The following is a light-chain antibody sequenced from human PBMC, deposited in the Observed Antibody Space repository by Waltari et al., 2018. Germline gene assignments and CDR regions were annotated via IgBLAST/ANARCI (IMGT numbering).Light chain of an antibody. V-gene: IGKV3-11*01. CDR1: QSISTY. Sequence: DIVLTQSPATLSLSPGERATLYCRASQSISTYLAWYQQKPGQAPRLLIYDASNRATGIPARFSGSGSGTDFTLAISSLEPEDFAVYYCQQRGNWPSYTFGQGTKLEIK. CDR3: QQRGNWPSYT. J-gene: IGKJ2*01. CDR2: DAS.